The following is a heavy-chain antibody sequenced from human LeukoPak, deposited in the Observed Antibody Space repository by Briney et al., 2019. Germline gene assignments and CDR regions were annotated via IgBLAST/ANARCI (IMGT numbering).Heavy chain of an antibody. J-gene: IGHJ4*02. CDR3: ARWAVAAAGTPYYFDY. CDR1: GGSISSYY. V-gene: IGHV4-59*12. D-gene: IGHD6-13*01. Sequence: PSQTLSLTCTVSGGSISSYYWSWIRQPPGKGLEWIGYIYYSGSTDYNPSLKSRVTISVDTSKNQFSLKLSSVTAADTAVYYCARWAVAAAGTPYYFDYWGQGTLVTVSS. CDR2: IYYSGST.